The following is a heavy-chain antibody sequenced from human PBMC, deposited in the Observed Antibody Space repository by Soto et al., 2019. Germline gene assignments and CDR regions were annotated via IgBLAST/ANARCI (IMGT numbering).Heavy chain of an antibody. CDR3: ARERSSRITIFGVGEYYYYYYGMDV. CDR2: INHSGST. J-gene: IGHJ6*02. D-gene: IGHD3-3*01. V-gene: IGHV4-34*01. CDR1: GGSFSGYY. Sequence: QVQLQQWGAGLLKPSETLSLTCAVYGGSFSGYYWSWIRQPPGKGLEWIGEINHSGSTNYNPSLKSRVNKSVDTYKNQFSLKLSSVTAANTAVYYCARERSSRITIFGVGEYYYYYYGMDVWGQGTTVTVSS.